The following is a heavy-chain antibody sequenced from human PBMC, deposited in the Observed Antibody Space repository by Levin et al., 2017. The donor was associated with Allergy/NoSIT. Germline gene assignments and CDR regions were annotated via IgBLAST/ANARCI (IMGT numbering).Heavy chain of an antibody. CDR2: ISAYNGNT. V-gene: IGHV1-18*01. D-gene: IGHD6-19*01. CDR1: GYTFTSYG. CDR3: AREDSGWYHYWNWFDP. Sequence: GASVKVSCKASGYTFTSYGISWVRQAPGQGLEWMGWISAYNGNTNYAQKLQGRVTMTTDTSTSTAYMELRSLRSDDTAVYYCAREDSGWYHYWNWFDPWGQGTLVTVSS. J-gene: IGHJ5*02.